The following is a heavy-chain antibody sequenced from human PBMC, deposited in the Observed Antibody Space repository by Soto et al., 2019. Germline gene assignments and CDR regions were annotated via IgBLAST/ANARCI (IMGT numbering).Heavy chain of an antibody. V-gene: IGHV5-51*01. D-gene: IGHD6-6*01. Sequence: PVESLKLSCKVSGYSFTIYWIGWVRHMPGKGLEWMGIIYPGDSDTRYSPSFQGQVTISADKSISTAYLQWSSLKASDTAMYYCARQRRQLLRYYYGMDVWGQGTTVTVSS. CDR3: ARQRRQLLRYYYGMDV. CDR2: IYPGDSDT. CDR1: GYSFTIYW. J-gene: IGHJ6*02.